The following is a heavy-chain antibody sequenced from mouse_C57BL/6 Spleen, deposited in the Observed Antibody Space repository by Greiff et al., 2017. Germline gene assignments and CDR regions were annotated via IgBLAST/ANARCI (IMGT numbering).Heavy chain of an antibody. CDR1: GFSFNTYA. CDR2: IRSKSNNYAT. CDR3: VRHRYGSSLWFAY. V-gene: IGHV10-1*01. D-gene: IGHD1-1*01. J-gene: IGHJ3*01. Sequence: EVQGVESGGGLVQPKGSLKLSCAASGFSFNTYAMNWVRQAPGKGLEWVARIRSKSNNYATYYADSVKDRFTISRDDSESMLYLQMNNLKTEDTAMYYCVRHRYGSSLWFAYWGQGTLVTVSA.